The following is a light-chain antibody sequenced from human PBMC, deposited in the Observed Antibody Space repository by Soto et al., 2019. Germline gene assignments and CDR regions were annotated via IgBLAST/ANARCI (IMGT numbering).Light chain of an antibody. J-gene: IGKJ4*01. Sequence: EIVLTQSPGTLSLSPGERATLSCRASQTVTSSYLAWYQQKPGQAPRLLIYGASSRAAGIPDRFSGSGSGTDFTLTISRLEPEDFAVYHCQQYGRSPLTFGGGTKVEIK. CDR2: GAS. V-gene: IGKV3-20*01. CDR1: QTVTSSY. CDR3: QQYGRSPLT.